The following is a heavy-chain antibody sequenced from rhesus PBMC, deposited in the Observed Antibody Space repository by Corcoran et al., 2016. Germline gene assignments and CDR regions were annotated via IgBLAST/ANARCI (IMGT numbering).Heavy chain of an antibody. J-gene: IGHJ5-1*01. D-gene: IGHD3-3*01. CDR3: ARADPYYNIGRFDV. V-gene: IGHV4-73*01. CDR2: IDGNSAST. Sequence: QVKLQQWGEGLGKPSETLSLTCAGYGGSISGYYYWSWIRQPPGKGLEWSGNIDGNSASTNYNPSLKNRVTISKDTSKNQFSLKLSSVTAADTAVYYCARADPYYNIGRFDVWGPGVLVTVSS. CDR1: GGSISGYYY.